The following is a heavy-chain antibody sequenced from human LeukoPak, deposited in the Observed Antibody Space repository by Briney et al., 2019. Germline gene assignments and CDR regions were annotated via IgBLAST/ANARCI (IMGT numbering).Heavy chain of an antibody. V-gene: IGHV4-39*01. CDR2: INYYGTT. J-gene: IGHJ4*01. D-gene: IGHD3-10*01. CDR3: ARLRGGVQLWGD. CDR1: SGSFSSSTYF. Sequence: PSETLSLTCTVSSGSFSSSTYFCGWIRQSPGLGLEWIATINYYGTTYYNPSLKSRVTTSVDTSRNQFSLKLTSVTATDTALYYCARLRGGVQLWGDWGQGALVTVSS.